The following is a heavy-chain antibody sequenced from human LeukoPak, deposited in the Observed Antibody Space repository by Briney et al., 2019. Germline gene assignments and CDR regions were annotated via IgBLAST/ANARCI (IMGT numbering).Heavy chain of an antibody. D-gene: IGHD6-13*01. J-gene: IGHJ5*02. CDR2: ISSSSSTI. V-gene: IGHV3-48*01. CDR3: ASRWGEQLVPA. CDR1: GFTFSSYS. Sequence: PGGSLRLSCAASGFTFSSYSMNWVRQAPGKGLEWVSYISSSSSTIYYADSVKGRFTISRDNAKNSLYLQMNSLRAEDTAVYYCASRWGEQLVPAWGQGTLVTVSS.